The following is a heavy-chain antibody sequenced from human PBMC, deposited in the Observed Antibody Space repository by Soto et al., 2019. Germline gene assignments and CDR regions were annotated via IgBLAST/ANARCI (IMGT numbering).Heavy chain of an antibody. CDR3: AKELRHDYNLAYFAH. J-gene: IGHJ4*02. CDR1: GGSVNSGSYY. D-gene: IGHD4-4*01. V-gene: IGHV4-61*01. Sequence: SETLSLTCTVSGGSVNSGSYYWSWIRQPPGKGLEWIGYVYYTGRTSYNPSLKSRVTISADTSKNQFSLMVTSVTAADTAVYYCAKELRHDYNLAYFAHWGQGTLVTVSS. CDR2: VYYTGRT.